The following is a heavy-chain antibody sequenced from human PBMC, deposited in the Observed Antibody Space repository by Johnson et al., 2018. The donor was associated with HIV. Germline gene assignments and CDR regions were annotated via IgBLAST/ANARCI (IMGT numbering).Heavy chain of an antibody. CDR3: AKNRHYYDSSGYSDAFDI. CDR2: ISYDGSNK. Sequence: QVQLVESGGGVVQPGRSLRLSCAASGFTFSSYGMHWVRQAPGKGLEWVAVISYDGSNKYYAASVKGRFTISRDNSKNTLYLQMNSLSAEDTAVYYCAKNRHYYDSSGYSDAFDIWGQGTMVTVSS. D-gene: IGHD3-22*01. J-gene: IGHJ3*02. V-gene: IGHV3-30-3*02. CDR1: GFTFSSYG.